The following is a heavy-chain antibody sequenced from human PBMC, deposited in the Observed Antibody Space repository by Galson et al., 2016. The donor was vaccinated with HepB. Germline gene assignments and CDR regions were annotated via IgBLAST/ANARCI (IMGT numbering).Heavy chain of an antibody. Sequence: SLRLSCAASGFSFSSYAMSWVRQAPGKGLEWVSGITSGGTTYYADSVKGRFTISRDNSKNILYLQMKSLRDEDTAVYYCARLVENWNEAGRFDSWGQGILVTVSS. V-gene: IGHV3-23*01. D-gene: IGHD1-1*01. J-gene: IGHJ4*02. CDR3: ARLVENWNEAGRFDS. CDR1: GFSFSSYA. CDR2: ITSGGTT.